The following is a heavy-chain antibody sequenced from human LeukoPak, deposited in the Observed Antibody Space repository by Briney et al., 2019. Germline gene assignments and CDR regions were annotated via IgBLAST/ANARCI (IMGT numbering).Heavy chain of an antibody. CDR1: GGSFSGYY. D-gene: IGHD3-10*01. Sequence: SETLSLTCAVYGGSFSGYYWSWIRQPPGKGLEWIGEINHSGSTNYNPSLKSRVTISVDTSKNQFSLKLSSVTAADTAVYYCARYYYGSGSSDAFDIWGQGTMVTVSS. J-gene: IGHJ3*02. CDR3: ARYYYGSGSSDAFDI. V-gene: IGHV4-34*01. CDR2: INHSGST.